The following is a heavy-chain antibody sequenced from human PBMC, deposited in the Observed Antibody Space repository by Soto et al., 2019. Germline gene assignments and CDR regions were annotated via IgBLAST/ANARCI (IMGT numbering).Heavy chain of an antibody. D-gene: IGHD3-16*01. Sequence: QVQLVQSAAEVKKPGASVKVSCKASGYTFIRYGITWVRQAPGQGLEWVGWISPYNDYTEYAQKFHGRVTMTTDTSSRTVSMALRGLRSDDTAVYYCARGGYYDNVLKKLNYYGLDVWGPGTTVTVS. V-gene: IGHV1-18*01. J-gene: IGHJ6*02. CDR1: GYTFIRYG. CDR2: ISPYNDYT. CDR3: ARGGYYDNVLKKLNYYGLDV.